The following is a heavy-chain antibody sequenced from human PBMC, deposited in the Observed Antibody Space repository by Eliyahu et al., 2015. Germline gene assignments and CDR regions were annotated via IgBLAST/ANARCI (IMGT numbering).Heavy chain of an antibody. J-gene: IGHJ2*01. Sequence: QVQLQESGPGLVKPSETLSLXCTVSGGSISXYXWSWVRQPAGKGLEWIGRIYTSGSTNYNPSLKSRVTMSVDTSKNQFSLKLSSVTAADTAVYYCARDRLSSPDLWGRGTLVTVSS. CDR2: IYTSGST. CDR1: GGSISXYX. D-gene: IGHD2/OR15-2a*01. V-gene: IGHV4-4*07. CDR3: ARDRLSSPDL.